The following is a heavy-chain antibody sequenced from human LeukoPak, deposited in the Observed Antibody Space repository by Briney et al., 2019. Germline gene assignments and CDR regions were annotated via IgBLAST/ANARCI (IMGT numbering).Heavy chain of an antibody. J-gene: IGHJ6*02. CDR2: IIPIFGTA. CDR3: AREGVVVTAFYYYYGMDV. V-gene: IGHV1-69*13. Sequence: GASVKVSCKASGYTFTSYAMNWVRQAPGQGLEWMGGIIPIFGTANYAQKFQGRVTITADESTSTAYMELSSLRSEDTAVYYCAREGVVVTAFYYYYGMDVWGQGTTVTVSS. D-gene: IGHD2-21*02. CDR1: GYTFTSYA.